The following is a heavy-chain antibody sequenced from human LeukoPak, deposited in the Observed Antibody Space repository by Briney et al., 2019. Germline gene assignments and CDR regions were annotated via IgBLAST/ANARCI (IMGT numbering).Heavy chain of an antibody. J-gene: IGHJ4*02. CDR2: ISSSGSTI. Sequence: PGGSLRLSCAASGFTFSSYEMNWVRQAPGKGLEWVSYISSSGSTIYYADSVKGRSTISRDNAKNSLYLQMNSLRAEDTAVYYCASPADSSDYWGQGTLVTVSS. CDR3: ASPADSSDY. CDR1: GFTFSSYE. V-gene: IGHV3-48*03. D-gene: IGHD3-22*01.